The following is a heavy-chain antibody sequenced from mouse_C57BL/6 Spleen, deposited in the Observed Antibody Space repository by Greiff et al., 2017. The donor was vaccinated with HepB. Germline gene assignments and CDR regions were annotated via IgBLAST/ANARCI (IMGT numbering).Heavy chain of an antibody. CDR1: GYTFTGYW. CDR3: ARRGSSYYDYDGGSPWFAY. Sequence: QVQLQQSGAELMKPGASVKLSCKATGYTFTGYWIEWVKQRPGHGLEWIGEILPGSGSTNYNEKFKGKATFTADTSSNTAYMQLSSLTTEDSAIYYCARRGSSYYDYDGGSPWFAYWGQGTLVTVSA. V-gene: IGHV1-9*01. J-gene: IGHJ3*01. CDR2: ILPGSGST. D-gene: IGHD2-4*01.